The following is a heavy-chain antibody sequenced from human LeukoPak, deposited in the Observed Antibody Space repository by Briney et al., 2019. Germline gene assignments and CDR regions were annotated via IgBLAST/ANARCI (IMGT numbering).Heavy chain of an antibody. J-gene: IGHJ6*03. D-gene: IGHD2-2*01. Sequence: SGPTLVKPTQTLTLTCTFSGFSLSTSGVGVGWIRQPPGKALEWLALIYWDDDKRYSPSLKSRLTITKDTSKNQVVLTMTNMDPVDTATYYCAHSLTVPAASTKVYYYYYYMDVWGKGTTVTVSS. V-gene: IGHV2-5*02. CDR1: GFSLSTSGVG. CDR3: AHSLTVPAASTKVYYYYYYMDV. CDR2: IYWDDDK.